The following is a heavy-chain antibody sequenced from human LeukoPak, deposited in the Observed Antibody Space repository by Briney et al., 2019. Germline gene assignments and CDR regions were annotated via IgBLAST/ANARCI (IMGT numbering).Heavy chain of an antibody. CDR3: AKDAQRGFDYSNSLDK. V-gene: IGHV3-33*06. Sequence: PGRSLRLSCATSGFTFSHYGMHWVRQAPGKGLEWVAAIWSDGTNSFYGDPVKGRFTISRDNFQRTVYLQMNSLRAEDTAVYYCAKDAQRGFDYSNSLDKWGQGTLVTVSS. J-gene: IGHJ4*02. CDR1: GFTFSHYG. D-gene: IGHD4-11*01. CDR2: IWSDGTNS.